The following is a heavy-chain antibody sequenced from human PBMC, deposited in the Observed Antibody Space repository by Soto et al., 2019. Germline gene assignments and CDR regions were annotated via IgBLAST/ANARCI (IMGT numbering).Heavy chain of an antibody. CDR2: IYWDDDK. CDR3: AHIVVACLGYYFDY. D-gene: IGHD5-12*01. CDR1: GFSLSSTRMA. Sequence: QITLKESGPTLVKPTQTLTLTCTFSGFSLSSTRMAVGWIRQPPGKALEWLALIYWDDDKRYSPFLKSRLTFTKDTSKNQVVPTMSNMDPVDTARYYCAHIVVACLGYYFDYWGQGTLVTVSS. V-gene: IGHV2-5*02. J-gene: IGHJ4*02.